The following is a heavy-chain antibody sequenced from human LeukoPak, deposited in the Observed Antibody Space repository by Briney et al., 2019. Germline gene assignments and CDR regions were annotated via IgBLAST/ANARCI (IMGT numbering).Heavy chain of an antibody. J-gene: IGHJ6*03. Sequence: GASVKVSCKASGYTFTSYYMHWVRQAPGQGLEWMGIINPSGGSTSYAQKFQGRVTMTRDTSTSTVYMELSSLRSEDTAVYYCARDSPKGTSYYYYYYMDVWGKGTTVTISS. V-gene: IGHV1-46*01. CDR1: GYTFTSYY. D-gene: IGHD2-2*01. CDR3: ARDSPKGTSYYYYYYMDV. CDR2: INPSGGST.